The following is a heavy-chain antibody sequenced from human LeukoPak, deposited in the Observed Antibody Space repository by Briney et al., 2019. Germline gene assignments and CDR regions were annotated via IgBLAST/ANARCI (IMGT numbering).Heavy chain of an antibody. CDR1: GFTFDDYA. D-gene: IGHD2/OR15-2a*01. V-gene: IGHV3-9*01. J-gene: IGHJ6*03. Sequence: GRSLRLSCAGSGFTFDDYAMHWVRQTPGEGLEWVSGISWNSGNIAYADFVGGRFTISRDNAKNSLSLQMNSLSDEDTAVYYCAKDAYGGATFFYYMDVWGKGTTVTVSS. CDR3: AKDAYGGATFFYYMDV. CDR2: ISWNSGNI.